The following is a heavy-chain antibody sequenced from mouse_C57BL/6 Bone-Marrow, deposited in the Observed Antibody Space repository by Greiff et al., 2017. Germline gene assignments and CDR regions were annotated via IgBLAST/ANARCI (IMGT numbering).Heavy chain of an antibody. J-gene: IGHJ4*01. CDR1: GYAFTNYL. Sequence: VQLQQSGAELVRPGTSVKVSCKASGYAFTNYLIEWVKQRPGQGLEWIGVINPGSGGTNYNEKFKGKATLTADKSSSTAYMQLSSLTSEASAVYFCARSDGYYDRIWYAMDYWGQGTSVTVSS. D-gene: IGHD2-3*01. V-gene: IGHV1-54*01. CDR3: ARSDGYYDRIWYAMDY. CDR2: INPGSGGT.